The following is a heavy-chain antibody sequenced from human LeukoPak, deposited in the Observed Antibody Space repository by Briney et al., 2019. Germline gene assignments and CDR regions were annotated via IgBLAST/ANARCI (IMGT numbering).Heavy chain of an antibody. Sequence: SETLSLTCAVYGGSFSDYYWSWIRQPPGKGLEWIGEINHSGSTDYNPSLKSRVTISVDTSKNQFSLKLNSVTAADTAVYYCATLRWDAFDIWGQGTMVTVSS. CDR1: GGSFSDYY. V-gene: IGHV4-34*01. J-gene: IGHJ3*02. CDR3: ATLRWDAFDI. CDR2: INHSGST. D-gene: IGHD4-23*01.